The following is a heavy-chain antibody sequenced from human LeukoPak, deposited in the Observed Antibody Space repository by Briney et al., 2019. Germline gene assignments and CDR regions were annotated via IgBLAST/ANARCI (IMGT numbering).Heavy chain of an antibody. CDR1: GYTFTSYG. CDR3: ARVLNIPRIGDPLDY. D-gene: IGHD4-17*01. V-gene: IGHV1-18*01. J-gene: IGHJ4*02. CDR2: ISAYNGNT. Sequence: ASVKVSCTASGYTFTSYGISWVRQAPGQGLEWMGWISAYNGNTNYAQKLQGRVTMTTDTSTSTAYMELRSLRSDDTAVYYCARVLNIPRIGDPLDYWGRGTLVTVSS.